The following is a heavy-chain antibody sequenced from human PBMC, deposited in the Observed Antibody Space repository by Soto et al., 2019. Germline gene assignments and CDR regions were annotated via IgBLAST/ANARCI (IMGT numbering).Heavy chain of an antibody. J-gene: IGHJ4*02. CDR3: AKPSGGSYPESRVFDS. V-gene: IGHV3-23*01. D-gene: IGHD1-26*01. CDR1: GFTFYSSA. Sequence: GGSLRLSCAASGFTFYSSAMSWVRQAPGKGLEWVSAISTTGGNTLYADSVKGRFTISRDNSKNTLYLQMNSLRAEDTAIYYCAKPSGGSYPESRVFDSWGQGTRGTAAS. CDR2: ISTTGGNT.